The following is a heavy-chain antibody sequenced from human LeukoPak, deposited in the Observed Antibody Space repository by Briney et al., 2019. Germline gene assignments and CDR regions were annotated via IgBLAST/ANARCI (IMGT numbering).Heavy chain of an antibody. D-gene: IGHD4-23*01. V-gene: IGHV3-48*02. CDR3: ARDTLEYSNSPDALDI. CDR2: IGSSGSTV. Sequence: GGSLRLSCAASGFTFSSYSMNWVRQAPRKGLEWVSYIGSSGSTVYYADSVKGRFTISRDNAKNSLYMQMESLRDEDTAIYYCARDTLEYSNSPDALDIWGQGTMVTVSS. CDR1: GFTFSSYS. J-gene: IGHJ3*02.